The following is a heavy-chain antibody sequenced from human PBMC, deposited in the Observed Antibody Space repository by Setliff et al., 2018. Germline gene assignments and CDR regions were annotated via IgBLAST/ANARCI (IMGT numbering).Heavy chain of an antibody. Sequence: ASVKVSCKASGYTFTSYYMHWVRQAPGQGLEWMGIINPSGGSTSYAQKFQGRVTMTRDTSTSTAYMELSSLRSEDTAVYYCARDPTVAAADGNWFDPWGQGTLVTVSS. V-gene: IGHV1-46*01. J-gene: IGHJ5*02. D-gene: IGHD6-13*01. CDR2: INPSGGST. CDR3: ARDPTVAAADGNWFDP. CDR1: GYTFTSYY.